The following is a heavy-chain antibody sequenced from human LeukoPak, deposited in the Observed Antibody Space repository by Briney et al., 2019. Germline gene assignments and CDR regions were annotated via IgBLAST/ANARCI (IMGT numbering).Heavy chain of an antibody. CDR3: ARHWGAAPGELGY. J-gene: IGHJ4*02. CDR2: IYPGDSDT. V-gene: IGHV5-51*01. Sequence: GESLKISCKGSGYSFTSYWIGLVRQMPGKGLEWMGIIYPGDSDTRYSPSFQGQVTLSANKSISTAYLQWSSLQASDTAMYYCARHWGAAPGELGYWGQGTLVTVSS. CDR1: GYSFTSYW. D-gene: IGHD1-26*01.